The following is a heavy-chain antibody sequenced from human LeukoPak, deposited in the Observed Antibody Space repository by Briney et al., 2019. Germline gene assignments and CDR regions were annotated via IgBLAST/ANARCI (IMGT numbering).Heavy chain of an antibody. D-gene: IGHD4-17*01. CDR1: GFAFSGSA. J-gene: IGHJ6*03. Sequence: GGSLKLSCAASGFAFSGSAMHWVRQASGKGLEWVGRIRSKANSYATAYAASVKGRFTISRDDSKNTAYLQMNSLKTEDTAVYYCTSTTVTTAYYYYMDVWGKGTTVTVSS. V-gene: IGHV3-73*01. CDR2: IRSKANSYAT. CDR3: TSTTVTTAYYYYMDV.